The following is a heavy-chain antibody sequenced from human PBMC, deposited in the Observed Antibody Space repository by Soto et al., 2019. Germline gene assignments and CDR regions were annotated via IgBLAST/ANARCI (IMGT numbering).Heavy chain of an antibody. Sequence: QITLKESGPPLVKPTQTLTLTCTFSGFSLSTSGVGVGWIRQPPGKALEWLALIYWDDDKRYSPSLKSRLTITKDTSKNQVVLTMTNMDPVVTATYYCAHRPSYCSGGSCYSGFDYWGQGTLVTVSS. CDR2: IYWDDDK. CDR3: AHRPSYCSGGSCYSGFDY. D-gene: IGHD2-15*01. CDR1: GFSLSTSGVG. V-gene: IGHV2-5*02. J-gene: IGHJ4*02.